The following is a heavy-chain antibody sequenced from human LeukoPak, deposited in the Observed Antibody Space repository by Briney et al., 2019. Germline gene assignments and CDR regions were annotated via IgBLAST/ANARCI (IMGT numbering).Heavy chain of an antibody. J-gene: IGHJ3*02. V-gene: IGHV4-59*12. CDR3: ARGFRAFDI. Sequence: TPSETLSLTCTVSGGSISSYYWSWIRQPPGKGLEWIGYIYYSGSTNYNPSLKSRVTISVDTSKNQFSLKLSSVTAADTAVYYCARGFRAFDIWGQGTMVTVSS. CDR1: GGSISSYY. CDR2: IYYSGST.